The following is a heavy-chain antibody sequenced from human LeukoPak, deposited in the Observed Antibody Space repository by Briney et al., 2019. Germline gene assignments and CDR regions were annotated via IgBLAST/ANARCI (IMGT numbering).Heavy chain of an antibody. Sequence: SVKVSCKASGGTFGSYAISWVRQAPGQGLEWMGGIIPIFGTANYAQKFQGRVTITADESTSTAYMELSSLRSEDTAMYYCARGSFGVDTRTGEGWNYWGQGTLVTVSS. CDR1: GGTFGSYA. CDR2: IIPIFGTA. J-gene: IGHJ4*02. D-gene: IGHD3-3*01. V-gene: IGHV1-69*13. CDR3: ARGSFGVDTRTGEGWNY.